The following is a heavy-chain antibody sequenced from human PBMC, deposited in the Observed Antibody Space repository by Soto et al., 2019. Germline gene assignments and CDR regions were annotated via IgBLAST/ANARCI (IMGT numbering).Heavy chain of an antibody. J-gene: IGHJ4*02. Sequence: SETLSLTCTVSGGSISSFYWSWIRQPPGKGLEWIGYIYYSGSTNYNPSLKSRVTISVDTSKNQFSLKLSSVTAADTAVYYCARDRYGDYFDYWGQGTLVTVSS. V-gene: IGHV4-59*01. D-gene: IGHD4-17*01. CDR1: GGSISSFY. CDR2: IYYSGST. CDR3: ARDRYGDYFDY.